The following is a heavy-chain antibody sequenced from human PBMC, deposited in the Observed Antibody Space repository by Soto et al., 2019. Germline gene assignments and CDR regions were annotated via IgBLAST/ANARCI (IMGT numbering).Heavy chain of an antibody. J-gene: IGHJ4*02. CDR1: GFTFGDYA. CDR2: IRSKAYGGTT. D-gene: IGHD6-13*01. V-gene: IGHV3-49*03. CDR3: TRVMYSSSWHSDY. Sequence: GGSLRLSCTASGFTFGDYAMSWFRQAPGKGLEWVGFIRSKAYGGTTEYAASVKGRFTISRDDSKSIAYLQMNSLKTEDTAVYYCTRVMYSSSWHSDYWGQGTLVTVSS.